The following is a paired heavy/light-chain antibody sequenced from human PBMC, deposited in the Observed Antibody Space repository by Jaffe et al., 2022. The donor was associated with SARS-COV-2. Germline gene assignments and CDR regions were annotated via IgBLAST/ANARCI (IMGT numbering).Light chain of an antibody. CDR3: QKYNSAPQA. J-gene: IGKJ3*01. CDR2: AAS. Sequence: DIQMTQSPSSLSASVGDRVTITCRASQGISNYLAWYQQKPGKVPKLLIYAASTLQSGVPSRFSGSGSGTDFTLTISSLQPEDVATYYCQKYNSAPQAFGPGTKVDIK. V-gene: IGKV1-27*01. CDR1: QGISNY.
Heavy chain of an antibody. CDR2: INPSGDST. CDR3: ARVGYGPQNPPDY. D-gene: IGHD5-18*01. Sequence: QVQLVQSGAEVKKPGASVKVSCKASGYTFTSYFMQWVRQAPGQGLVWMGIINPSGDSTSYAQKFQGRVTMTRDTSTSTVYMELSSLRSEDTAVYYCARVGYGPQNPPDYWGQGTLVTVSS. V-gene: IGHV1-46*01. CDR1: GYTFTSYF. J-gene: IGHJ4*02.